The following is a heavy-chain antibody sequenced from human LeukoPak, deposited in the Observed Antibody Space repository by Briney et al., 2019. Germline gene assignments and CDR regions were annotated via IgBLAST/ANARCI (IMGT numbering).Heavy chain of an antibody. J-gene: IGHJ3*02. CDR2: ISAYNGNT. D-gene: IGHD2-2*01. CDR3: ARPLGGCSSTSCPPDDAFDI. CDR1: GGTFSSYA. V-gene: IGHV1-18*01. Sequence: ASVKVSCKASGGTFSSYAISWVRQAPGQGLEWMGWISAYNGNTNYAQKLQGRVTMTTDTSTSTAYMELRSLRPDDTAVYYCARPLGGCSSTSCPPDDAFDIWGQGTMVTVSS.